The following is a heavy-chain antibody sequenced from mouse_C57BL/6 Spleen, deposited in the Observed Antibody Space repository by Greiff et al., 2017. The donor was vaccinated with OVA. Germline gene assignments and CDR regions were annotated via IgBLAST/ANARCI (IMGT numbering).Heavy chain of an antibody. CDR1: GYTFTSYW. D-gene: IGHD1-1*01. CDR3: AIITTVQRGFAY. V-gene: IGHV1-64*01. CDR2: IHPNSGST. Sequence: QVQLQQPGAELVKPGASVKLSCKASGYTFTSYWMHWVKQRPGQGLEWIGMIHPNSGSTNYHEKFKSKATLTVDKSSITAYMQLSSLTSEDSAVYYWAIITTVQRGFAYWGQGTLVTVSA. J-gene: IGHJ3*01.